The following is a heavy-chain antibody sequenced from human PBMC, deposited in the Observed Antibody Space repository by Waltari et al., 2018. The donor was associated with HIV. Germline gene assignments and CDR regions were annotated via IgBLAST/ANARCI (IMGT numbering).Heavy chain of an antibody. D-gene: IGHD3-16*01. CDR3: TRYYDVLTKNLNGYFDL. CDR1: GGYINSYY. J-gene: IGHJ2*01. Sequence: QVRLQESGPALTKPSETLSLSCTVPGGYINSYYWRGVRQSPVRRLEWVGYIYSSESTHYNPSLASRLSMSIDKSNNQVSLTLTSVTTADTAVYFCTRYYDVLTKNLNGYFDLWRLGTLFTVSS. V-gene: IGHV4-59*12. CDR2: IYSSEST.